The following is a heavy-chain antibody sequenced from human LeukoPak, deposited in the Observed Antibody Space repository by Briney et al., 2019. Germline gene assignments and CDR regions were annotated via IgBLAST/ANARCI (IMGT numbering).Heavy chain of an antibody. Sequence: GGSLRLSCAASGFTFSNYAMSWVRQAPGKGLEWVSSISGTGGSTYYADSVKGRFTISRDNSNNTLFLQMNSLRAEDTAVYYCAKDHPRIAAAGMGGDYWGQGTLVTVSS. J-gene: IGHJ4*02. CDR1: GFTFSNYA. CDR3: AKDHPRIAAAGMGGDY. CDR2: ISGTGGST. D-gene: IGHD6-13*01. V-gene: IGHV3-23*01.